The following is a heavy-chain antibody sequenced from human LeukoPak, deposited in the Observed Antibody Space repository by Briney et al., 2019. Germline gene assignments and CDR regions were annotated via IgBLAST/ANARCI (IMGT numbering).Heavy chain of an antibody. V-gene: IGHV3-21*01. CDR1: GFTFSSYS. Sequence: GGSLRLSCAASGFTFSSYSMNWVRQAPGKGLEWVSSISSSSSYIYHADSVKGRFTISRDNAKNSLYLQMNSLRAEDTAVYYCAGLDYGSGLWPAAVGYWGQGTLVTVSS. D-gene: IGHD3-10*01. J-gene: IGHJ4*02. CDR2: ISSSSSYI. CDR3: AGLDYGSGLWPAAVGY.